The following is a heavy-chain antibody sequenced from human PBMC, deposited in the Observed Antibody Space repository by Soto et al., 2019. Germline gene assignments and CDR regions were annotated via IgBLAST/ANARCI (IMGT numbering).Heavy chain of an antibody. CDR2: INHRGST. Sequence: QVHLQQWGAGLLKPSETLSLTCAVYGESFIGYYWTWIRQPPGKGLEWIGEINHRGSTNYNPSLKSRVSISIDTSKNQFSLKLTSGTAADTSVYFCARTDIVTTNWFDPWGHGTLVTVSS. CDR3: ARTDIVTTNWFDP. D-gene: IGHD5-12*01. J-gene: IGHJ5*02. CDR1: GESFIGYY. V-gene: IGHV4-34*02.